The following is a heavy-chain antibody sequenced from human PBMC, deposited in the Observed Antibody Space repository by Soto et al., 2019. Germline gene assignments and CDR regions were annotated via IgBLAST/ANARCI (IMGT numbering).Heavy chain of an antibody. J-gene: IGHJ5*02. D-gene: IGHD1-1*01. CDR3: VRDGTKTLRDWFDP. V-gene: IGHV4-4*07. CDR1: GASISGFC. Sequence: WETLSLTCTVSGASISGFCWTWIRISPGKGLEWIGRIYATGTTDYNPSLKSRVMMSVDTSKKQFSLKLRSVTVEDTAVYYCVRDGTKTLRDWFDPWGQGISVTVSS. CDR2: IYATGTT.